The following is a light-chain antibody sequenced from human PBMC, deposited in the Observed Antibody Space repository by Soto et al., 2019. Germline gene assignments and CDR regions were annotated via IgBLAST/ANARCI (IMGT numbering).Light chain of an antibody. CDR2: GAS. V-gene: IGKV1-39*01. Sequence: DIQMTQSPSSLSASVGDRVTITCRASQSISSDLNWYQQKAGKAPKLLIHGASRLQSGVPSRFSGGGSVTDFTLTITNLQPEDFATYYCQQSYSTPLTFGGGTKVEIK. CDR1: QSISSD. J-gene: IGKJ4*01. CDR3: QQSYSTPLT.